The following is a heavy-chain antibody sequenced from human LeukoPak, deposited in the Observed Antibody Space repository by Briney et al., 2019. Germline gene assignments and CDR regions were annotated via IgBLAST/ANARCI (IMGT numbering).Heavy chain of an antibody. CDR2: IDPSDSYT. J-gene: IGHJ3*02. V-gene: IGHV5-10-1*01. CDR3: ATDEGYCSSTSCVGAFDI. D-gene: IGHD2-2*01. Sequence: GESLKISCKGSGYSFTSYWISWVRQMPGKVLEWMGRIDPSDSYTNYSPSFQGHVTISADKSISTAYLQWSSLKASDTAMYYCATDEGYCSSTSCVGAFDIWGQGTMVTVSS. CDR1: GYSFTSYW.